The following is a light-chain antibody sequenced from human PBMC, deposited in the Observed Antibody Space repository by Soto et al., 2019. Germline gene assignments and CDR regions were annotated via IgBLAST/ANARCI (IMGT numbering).Light chain of an antibody. CDR2: EVS. CDR1: GSDVGGYNY. J-gene: IGLJ1*01. V-gene: IGLV2-14*01. Sequence: QSVLTQPASVSGSPGQSITISCTGTGSDVGGYNYVSWYQQHPGKAPKLMIYEVSNRPSGVSNRFSGSKSGNTASLTISGLQAEDEADYYCSSYTSSSPDVFGTGTKLTVL. CDR3: SSYTSSSPDV.